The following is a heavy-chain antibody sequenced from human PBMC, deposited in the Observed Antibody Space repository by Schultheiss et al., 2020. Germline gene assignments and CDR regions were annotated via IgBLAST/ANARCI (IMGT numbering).Heavy chain of an antibody. J-gene: IGHJ5*02. D-gene: IGHD1-1*01. CDR1: GFTFSNCV. CDR2: IWYDGSNK. Sequence: GGSLRLSCAASGFTFSNCVMHWVRQAPGKGLEWVAVIWYDGSNKYYADSVKGRFTISRDNARNSLSLQMNSLRAEDTAVYYCARDSFNWGFDPWGQGTLVTVSS. V-gene: IGHV3-33*01. CDR3: ARDSFNWGFDP.